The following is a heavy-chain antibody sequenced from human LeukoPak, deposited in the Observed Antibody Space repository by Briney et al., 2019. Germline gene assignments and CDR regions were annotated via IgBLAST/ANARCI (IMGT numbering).Heavy chain of an antibody. Sequence: PGGSLILSCAASGFTFSNAWMSWVRQAPGKGLEWVGRIQSKTDGGTTDYAAPVKGRFTISRDDSKNTLYLQMSSLKTEDTAVYYCAREVMYNFDYWGQGTLVTVSS. J-gene: IGHJ4*02. D-gene: IGHD1-1*01. CDR2: IQSKTDGGTT. V-gene: IGHV3-15*01. CDR1: GFTFSNAW. CDR3: AREVMYNFDY.